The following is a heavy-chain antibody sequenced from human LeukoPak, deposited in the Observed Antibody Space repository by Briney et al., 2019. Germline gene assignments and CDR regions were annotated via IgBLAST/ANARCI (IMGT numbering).Heavy chain of an antibody. CDR3: ARQKGGSGPNDAFDI. J-gene: IGHJ3*02. V-gene: IGHV4-39*01. D-gene: IGHD3-16*01. CDR2: IYYSGST. CDR1: GGSISSSTYF. Sequence: SETLSLTCTVSGGSISSSTYFWGWIRQPPGKGLEWIGGIYYSGSTYYNPSLKSRVTISVDTSNNQFSLKLSSVTATDTAVYYCARQKGGSGPNDAFDIWRQGTKVTVSS.